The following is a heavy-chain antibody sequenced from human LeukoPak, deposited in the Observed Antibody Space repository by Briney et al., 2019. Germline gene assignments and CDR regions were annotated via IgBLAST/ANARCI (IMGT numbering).Heavy chain of an antibody. V-gene: IGHV1-69*02. CDR3: ARVKRYSGYDYPIDYYYYYMNV. D-gene: IGHD5-12*01. J-gene: IGHJ6*03. CDR1: GGTFSSYT. CDR2: IIPILGIA. Sequence: SVKVSCKASGGTFSSYTISWVRQAPGQGLEWMGRIIPILGIANYAQKFQGRVTITADKSTSTAYMELSSLRSEDTAVYYCARVKRYSGYDYPIDYYYYYMNVWGKGTTVTVSS.